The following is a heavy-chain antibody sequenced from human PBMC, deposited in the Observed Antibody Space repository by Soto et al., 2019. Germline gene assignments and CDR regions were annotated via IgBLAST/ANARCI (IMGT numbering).Heavy chain of an antibody. CDR2: IYPGESDT. V-gene: IGHV5-51*01. CDR3: ARLGFYYYYGMDV. Sequence: GESLKISCKGSGYSFTSYWIGWVRQMPGKGLEWMGIIYPGESDTRYNPSFQSKVTISTDKSISTTYLQWNSLKASDTANYYCARLGFYYYYGMDVWGQGTTVTVSS. J-gene: IGHJ6*02. CDR1: GYSFTSYW.